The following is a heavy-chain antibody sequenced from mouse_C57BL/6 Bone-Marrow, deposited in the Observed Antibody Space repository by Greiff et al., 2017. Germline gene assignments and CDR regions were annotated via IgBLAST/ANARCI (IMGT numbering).Heavy chain of an antibody. CDR2: IDPENGDT. CDR3: TVVTTVVEWAGFAY. Sequence: VQLKQSGAELVRPGASVKLSCTASGFNIKDDYMHWVKQRPEQGLEWIGWIDPENGDTEYASKFQGKATITADTSSNTAYLQLSSLTSEDTAVYYCTVVTTVVEWAGFAYWGQGTLVTVSA. D-gene: IGHD1-1*01. J-gene: IGHJ3*01. CDR1: GFNIKDDY. V-gene: IGHV14-4*01.